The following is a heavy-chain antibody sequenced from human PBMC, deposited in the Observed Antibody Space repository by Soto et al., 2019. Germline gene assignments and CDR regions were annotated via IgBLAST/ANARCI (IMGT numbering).Heavy chain of an antibody. J-gene: IGHJ4*02. V-gene: IGHV4-39*01. CDR1: GGAISGRSNY. D-gene: IGHD2-15*01. Sequence: QLQLQESGPGLVKPSETLSLTCNVSGGAISGRSNYWGWIRQPPGKGLEYIGSIYSGGSTYYNPSLKSLVTLSVDTSPKQFFLRLTSVTAADTAVYYCARRHSATLLFDYWGLGTQVTVSS. CDR3: ARRHSATLLFDY. CDR2: IYSGGST.